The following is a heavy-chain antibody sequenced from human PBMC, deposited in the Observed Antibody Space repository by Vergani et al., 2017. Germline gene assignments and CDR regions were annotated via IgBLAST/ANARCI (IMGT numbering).Heavy chain of an antibody. Sequence: QVQLVESGGGLVKPGGSLRLSCAASGFTFSDYYMSWIRQAPGKGLEWVSYISSSSSYTNYADSVKGRFTISRDNAKNSLYLQMNSLRAEDTAVYYCARDGAVWETGWFDPWGQGTLVTVSS. CDR1: GFTFSDYY. CDR3: ARDGAVWETGWFDP. J-gene: IGHJ5*02. D-gene: IGHD1-26*01. CDR2: ISSSSSYT. V-gene: IGHV3-11*06.